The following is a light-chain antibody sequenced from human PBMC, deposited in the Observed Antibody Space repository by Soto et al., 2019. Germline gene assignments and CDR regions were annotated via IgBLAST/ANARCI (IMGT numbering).Light chain of an antibody. Sequence: QSALTQPASVSGSPGQSITISCTGTSSDVGGYNYVSWYQQHPGKAPKPMIYDVSNRPSGVSNRFSGSKSGNTASLTISGLQAEDEADYYCSSYTSSSSFGGGTKLTVL. CDR2: DVS. V-gene: IGLV2-14*01. CDR1: SSDVGGYNY. CDR3: SSYTSSSS. J-gene: IGLJ2*01.